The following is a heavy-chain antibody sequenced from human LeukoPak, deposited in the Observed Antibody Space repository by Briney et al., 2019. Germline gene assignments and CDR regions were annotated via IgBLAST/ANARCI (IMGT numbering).Heavy chain of an antibody. CDR2: ITSSSTYI. CDR1: GFTFSSYT. V-gene: IGHV3-21*01. Sequence: GGSLRLSRAASGFTFSSYTMNWVRQAPGKGLEWVSSITSSSTYIYYADSVKGRFTISRDNAKNSLYLQMNSLRAEDTAVYYRARALIAAAGTGAFDIWGQGTMVTVSS. J-gene: IGHJ3*02. CDR3: ARALIAAAGTGAFDI. D-gene: IGHD6-13*01.